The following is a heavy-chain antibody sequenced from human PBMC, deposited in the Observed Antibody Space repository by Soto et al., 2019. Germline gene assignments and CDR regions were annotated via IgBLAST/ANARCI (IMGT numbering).Heavy chain of an antibody. J-gene: IGHJ6*03. CDR3: AKNGCSYPACYPYYYSVDV. D-gene: IGHD2-15*01. Sequence: EVQLLESGGGLVQPGGSLRLSCAASGFRLSDSAVSWVRQAPGKGLEWVSSLTVTGDRAFYSDSVKGRFTISRDISKSTLYLQMNSLIAEDTAVYYCAKNGCSYPACYPYYYSVDVWGRGTTVTVSS. V-gene: IGHV3-23*01. CDR2: LTVTGDRA. CDR1: GFRLSDSA.